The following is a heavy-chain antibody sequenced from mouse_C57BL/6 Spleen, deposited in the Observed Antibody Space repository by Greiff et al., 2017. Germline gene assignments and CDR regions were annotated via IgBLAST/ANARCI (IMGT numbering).Heavy chain of an antibody. CDR1: GYTFTSYW. CDR3: ARKGITTVVATSDY. D-gene: IGHD1-1*01. V-gene: IGHV1-50*01. Sequence: QVQLQQPGAELVKPGASVKLSCKASGYTFTSYWMQWVKQRPGQGLEWIGEIDPSDSYTNYNQKFKGKATLTVDTSSSTAYMQLSSLTSEDSAVYYCARKGITTVVATSDYWGQGTTLTVSS. CDR2: IDPSDSYT. J-gene: IGHJ2*01.